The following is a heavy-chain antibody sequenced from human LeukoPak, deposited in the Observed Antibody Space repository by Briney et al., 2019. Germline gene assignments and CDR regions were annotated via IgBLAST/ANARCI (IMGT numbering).Heavy chain of an antibody. Sequence: SETLSLTCAVSGGSISSGGYSWSWIRQPPGKGLEWIGYIYHSGSTYYNPSLKSRVTISLDTSKNQFSLKLNSVTAADAAVYYCARAMGGAGTVTDYWGQGTLVTVSS. V-gene: IGHV4-30-2*01. CDR1: GGSISSGGYS. CDR3: ARAMGGAGTVTDY. J-gene: IGHJ4*02. CDR2: IYHSGST. D-gene: IGHD6-13*01.